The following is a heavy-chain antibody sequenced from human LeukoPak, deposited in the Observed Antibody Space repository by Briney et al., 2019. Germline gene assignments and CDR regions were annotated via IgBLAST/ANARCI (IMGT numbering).Heavy chain of an antibody. CDR3: ARDRGYSYGYVDY. CDR2: ISSSSSTI. Sequence: GGSLRLSCAASGFTFSDYALNWVRQAPGKGLEWVSYISSSSSTIYYADSVKGRFTISRDNAKNSLYLQMNSLRAEDTAVYYCARDRGYSYGYVDYWGQGTLVTVSS. J-gene: IGHJ4*02. V-gene: IGHV3-48*01. CDR1: GFTFSDYA. D-gene: IGHD5-18*01.